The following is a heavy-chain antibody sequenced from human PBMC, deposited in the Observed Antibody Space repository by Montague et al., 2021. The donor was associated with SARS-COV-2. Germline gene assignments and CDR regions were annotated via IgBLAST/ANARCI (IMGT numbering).Heavy chain of an antibody. CDR3: ARHDNREGGFDI. V-gene: IGHV4-39*01. CDR2: IYYRGST. Sequence: SETLSLTCTVSGGSISSSTYYWAWIRQPPGKGLEWIGSIYYRGSTYYNPPLKSRVFISVDTSKNQFSLKMSSVTAADTAVYYCARHDNREGGFDIWGQGTKVIVSS. CDR1: GGSISSSTYY. D-gene: IGHD1-14*01. J-gene: IGHJ3*02.